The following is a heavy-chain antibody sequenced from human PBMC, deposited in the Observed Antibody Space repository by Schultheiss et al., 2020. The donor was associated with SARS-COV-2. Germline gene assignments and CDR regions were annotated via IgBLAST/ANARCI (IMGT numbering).Heavy chain of an antibody. D-gene: IGHD6-13*01. J-gene: IGHJ4*02. CDR2: IYYSGST. CDR1: GGSISSGGYY. Sequence: SETLSLTCTVSGGSISSGGYYWSWIRQHPGKGLEWIGYIYYSGSTYYNPSLKSLVTISVDTSKNQFSLKLSSVIAADTAVYYCARGQQLVPFDYWGQGTLVTVSS. CDR3: ARGQQLVPFDY. V-gene: IGHV4-31*01.